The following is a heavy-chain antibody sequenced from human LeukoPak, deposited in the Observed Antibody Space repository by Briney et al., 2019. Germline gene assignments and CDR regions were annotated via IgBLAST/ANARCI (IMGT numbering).Heavy chain of an antibody. CDR3: ARDLYGSGEDPSGMDV. J-gene: IGHJ6*04. Sequence: ASVKVSCKASGYTFTGYYMHWVRQAPGQGLELMGWINPNSGGTNYAQKFQGWVTMTRDTSISTAYMELSRLRSDDTAVYYCARDLYGSGEDPSGMDVWGKGTTVTVSS. CDR2: INPNSGGT. D-gene: IGHD3-10*01. V-gene: IGHV1-2*04. CDR1: GYTFTGYY.